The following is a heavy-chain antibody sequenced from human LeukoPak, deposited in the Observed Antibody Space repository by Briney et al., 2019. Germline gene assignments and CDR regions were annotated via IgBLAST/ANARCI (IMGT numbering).Heavy chain of an antibody. Sequence: ASVKVSCKASGYTFTGYYMHWVRQAPGQGLEWMGWISAYNGNTNYSQKLQGRVTMTTDTSTSTAYMELRSLRSDDTAVYYCASFNYYYYYMDVWGKGTTVTVSS. CDR2: ISAYNGNT. J-gene: IGHJ6*03. V-gene: IGHV1-18*04. CDR3: ASFNYYYYYMDV. CDR1: GYTFTGYY.